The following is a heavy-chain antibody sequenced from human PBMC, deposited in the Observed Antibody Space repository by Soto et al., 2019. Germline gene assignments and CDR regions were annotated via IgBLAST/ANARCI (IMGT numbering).Heavy chain of an antibody. Sequence: EVQLLESGGGLVQPGGSLRLSCAASGFTFSSYAMSWVRQAPGQGLEGVAAISGSGGSTYYADSVKGRLTIARDNSKNTMYLKMNSLRAEDTAVYYCAKDDDGGIWAAVIQAFDYGGQGHLVNVSS. J-gene: IGHJ4*02. CDR3: AKDDDGGIWAAVIQAFDY. CDR2: ISGSGGST. D-gene: IGHD3-16*01. CDR1: GFTFSSYA. V-gene: IGHV3-23*01.